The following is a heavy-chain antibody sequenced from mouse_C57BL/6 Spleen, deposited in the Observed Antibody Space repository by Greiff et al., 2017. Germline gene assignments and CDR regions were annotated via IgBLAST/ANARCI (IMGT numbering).Heavy chain of an antibody. CDR2: IDPETGGT. V-gene: IGHV1-15*01. D-gene: IGHD2-5*01. CDR3: TYSNRGY. CDR1: GYTFTDYE. J-gene: IGHJ2*01. Sequence: QVQLQQSGAELVRPGASVTLSCKASGYTFTDYEMHWVKQTPVHGLEWIGAIDPETGGTAYNQKFKGKAILTADKSSSTAYLELRSLTSEDSAVYYCTYSNRGYWGQGTTLTVSS.